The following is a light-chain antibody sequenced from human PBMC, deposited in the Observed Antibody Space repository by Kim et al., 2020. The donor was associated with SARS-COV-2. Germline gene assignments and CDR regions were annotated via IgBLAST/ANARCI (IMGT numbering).Light chain of an antibody. J-gene: IGKJ2*01. V-gene: IGKV3-20*01. Sequence: LSPAERATLSCRASQSVSSSYLAWYQQKPGQAPRLLIYGASSRATGIPDRFSGSGSGTDFTLTISRLEPEDFAVYYCHQYGSLPRTFGQGTKLEI. CDR2: GAS. CDR1: QSVSSSY. CDR3: HQYGSLPRT.